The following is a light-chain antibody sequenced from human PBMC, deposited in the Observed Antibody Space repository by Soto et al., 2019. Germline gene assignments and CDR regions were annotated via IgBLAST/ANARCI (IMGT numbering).Light chain of an antibody. J-gene: IGKJ1*01. Sequence: EIVMAQSPPSLSVSPGERAALSCRAIQSVRSNLAWYQQKPGQAPRLLIYGASNRASGIPDRFSGSGSGKDFTLTISRLQPEDFAVYYCQQYGRSGTFGQGTKVDIK. V-gene: IGKV3-20*01. CDR3: QQYGRSGT. CDR1: QSVRSN. CDR2: GAS.